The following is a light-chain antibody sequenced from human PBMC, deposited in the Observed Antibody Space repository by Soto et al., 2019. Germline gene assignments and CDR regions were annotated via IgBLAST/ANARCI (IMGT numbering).Light chain of an antibody. CDR1: PDISSY. Sequence: IQLTQSPSTLSASVGDRITITCRASPDISSYLAWSQQRPGKAPELLIYAASTLQSGVPSTFSGSGSGTDFTLTISSLQPEDFATYYCQQLNNYPPITFGQGTRVDIK. CDR2: AAS. V-gene: IGKV1-9*01. CDR3: QQLNNYPPIT. J-gene: IGKJ5*01.